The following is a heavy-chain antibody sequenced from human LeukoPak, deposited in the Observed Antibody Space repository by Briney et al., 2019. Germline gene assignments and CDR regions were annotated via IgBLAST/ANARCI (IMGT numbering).Heavy chain of an antibody. CDR3: ARVLVVPAAMPTNFDY. D-gene: IGHD2-2*01. Sequence: SVKASCKASGGTFSSYAISWVRQAPGQGLEWMGGIIPIFGTANYAQKFQGRVTITADKSTSTAYMELSSLRSEDTAVYYCARVLVVPAAMPTNFDYWGQGTLVTVSS. V-gene: IGHV1-69*06. J-gene: IGHJ4*02. CDR1: GGTFSSYA. CDR2: IIPIFGTA.